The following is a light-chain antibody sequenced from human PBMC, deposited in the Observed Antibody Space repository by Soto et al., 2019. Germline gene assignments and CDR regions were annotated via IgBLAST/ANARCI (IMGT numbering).Light chain of an antibody. J-gene: IGKJ2*01. CDR1: QSVSSSF. CDR3: QQYGSSPYT. V-gene: IGKV3-20*01. CDR2: GAS. Sequence: EIVLTQSPGTLSLSPGERATLSCRTSQSVSSSFLAWYQQKPGQAPRLLMYGASSRATGIPDRFSGTGSVTDFTLTISSLEPEDFAVYYCQQYGSSPYTFGLGTKLEIK.